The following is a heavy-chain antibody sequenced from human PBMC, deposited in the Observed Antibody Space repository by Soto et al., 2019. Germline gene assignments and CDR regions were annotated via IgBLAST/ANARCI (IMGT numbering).Heavy chain of an antibody. V-gene: IGHV1-2*02. CDR2: INANNGGA. D-gene: IGHD6-25*01. J-gene: IGHJ5*02. CDR3: AREGGSETLQPSYNWFDT. Sequence: QAHLVQSGAEVKKPGASVNISCKASGYTFTDYHIHWVRQAPGQGLEFMGWINANNGGAGSAQQFQGRITVTRDTSITTVYMELSNLRSDDTAVYYCAREGGSETLQPSYNWFDTWGQGTLVTVSS. CDR1: GYTFTDYH.